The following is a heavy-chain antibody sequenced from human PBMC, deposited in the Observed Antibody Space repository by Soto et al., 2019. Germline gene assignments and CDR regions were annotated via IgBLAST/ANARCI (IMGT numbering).Heavy chain of an antibody. Sequence: SVKVSCKASGGTFSSYAISWVRQAPGQGLEWMGGIIPIFGTANYAQKFQGRVTITADDSTSTAYMELSSLRSEDTAVYYCASRLRYFDWSGFDYWGQGTLVTVSS. V-gene: IGHV1-69*13. J-gene: IGHJ4*02. CDR2: IIPIFGTA. D-gene: IGHD3-9*01. CDR3: ASRLRYFDWSGFDY. CDR1: GGTFSSYA.